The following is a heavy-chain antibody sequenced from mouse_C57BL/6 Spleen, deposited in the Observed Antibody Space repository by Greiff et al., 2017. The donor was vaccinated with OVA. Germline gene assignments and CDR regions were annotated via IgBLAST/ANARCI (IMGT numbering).Heavy chain of an antibody. J-gene: IGHJ2*01. CDR3: TRDKDYYGSSWFDY. D-gene: IGHD1-1*01. V-gene: IGHV5-9-1*02. CDR1: GFTFSSYA. CDR2: ISSGGDYI. Sequence: DVKLVESGEGLVKPGGSLKLSCAASGFTFSSYAMSWVRQTPEKRLEWVAYISSGGDYIYYADTVQGRFTISRDNARNTLYLQMSSLKSDDTAMYYCTRDKDYYGSSWFDYWGQGTTLTVSS.